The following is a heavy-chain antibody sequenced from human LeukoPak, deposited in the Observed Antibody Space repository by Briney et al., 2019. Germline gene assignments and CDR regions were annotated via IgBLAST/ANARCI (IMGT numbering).Heavy chain of an antibody. Sequence: GESLKISCKGSGYIFTNYWIGWVRQMPGKGLEWMGIIHPGDSDTRYSPSFQGQVTLSADKSISTAYLQWSSLKASDTAMYYCARHPTMVRMDVWGQGTTVTVSS. J-gene: IGHJ6*02. CDR2: IHPGDSDT. CDR3: ARHPTMVRMDV. D-gene: IGHD3-10*01. V-gene: IGHV5-51*01. CDR1: GYIFTNYW.